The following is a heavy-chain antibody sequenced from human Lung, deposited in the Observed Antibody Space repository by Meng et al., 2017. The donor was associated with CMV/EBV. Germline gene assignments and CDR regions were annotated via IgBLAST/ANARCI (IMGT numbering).Heavy chain of an antibody. CDR1: GFTSSDYY. J-gene: IGHJ4*02. CDR2: ISSSGSTI. Sequence: GEPLKIXCAASGFTSSDYYMSWIRQAPGKGLEWVSYISSSGSTIYYADSVKCRFTISRDNAKNTLYLQMNSRRAEDTAVYYCASPPAEFLMDRRGQGTLVTVSS. D-gene: IGHD3-3*01. CDR3: ASPPAEFLMDR. V-gene: IGHV3-11*04.